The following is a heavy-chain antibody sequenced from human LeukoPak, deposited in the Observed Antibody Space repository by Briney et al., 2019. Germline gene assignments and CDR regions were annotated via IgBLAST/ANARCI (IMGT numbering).Heavy chain of an antibody. V-gene: IGHV1-2*02. Sequence: ALVKVSCKASGYTFTGYYMHWVRQAPGQGLEWMGWINPNSGGTNYAQKIQGRVTMTRDTSINTAYMELSRLRSDDTAVYYCARAAVSVGSTETFDPWGQGTLVTVSS. CDR2: INPNSGGT. D-gene: IGHD3-10*01. J-gene: IGHJ5*02. CDR3: ARAAVSVGSTETFDP. CDR1: GYTFTGYY.